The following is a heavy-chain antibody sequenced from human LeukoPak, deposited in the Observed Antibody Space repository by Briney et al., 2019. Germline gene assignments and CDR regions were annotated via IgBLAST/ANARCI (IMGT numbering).Heavy chain of an antibody. CDR2: IYYRGST. CDR1: GGSISTYY. J-gene: IGHJ4*02. Sequence: SETLSLTCTVSGGSISTYYWSWIRQPPGKGLEWIGYIYYRGSTSYNPSLKSRVTISVDTSKNQFSLKLSSVTAADTAVYYCARYAKSSPYYFDYWGQGTLVTVSS. V-gene: IGHV4-59*01. D-gene: IGHD2-8*01. CDR3: ARYAKSSPYYFDY.